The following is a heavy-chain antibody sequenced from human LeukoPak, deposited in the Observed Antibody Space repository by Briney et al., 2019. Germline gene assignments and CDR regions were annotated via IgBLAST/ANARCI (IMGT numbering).Heavy chain of an antibody. CDR1: GFIFSSYE. J-gene: IGHJ4*02. CDR3: ARRSYCDY. Sequence: GGSLRLSCAASGFIFSSYEMNWVRQAPGKGLEWVSYVSGSGSTIYYADSVKGRFTISRDNDKKSLYLQMNSLRAEDTAVYYCARRSYCDYWGQGTLVAVSS. V-gene: IGHV3-48*03. CDR2: VSGSGSTI.